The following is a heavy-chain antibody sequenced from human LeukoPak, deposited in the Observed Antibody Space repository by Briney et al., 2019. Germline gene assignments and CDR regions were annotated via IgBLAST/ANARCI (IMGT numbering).Heavy chain of an antibody. D-gene: IGHD4-23*01. J-gene: IGHJ3*02. CDR2: IRYDGSNK. CDR3: ARDTLLYGNSPDAFDI. CDR1: GFTFSSYG. V-gene: IGHV3-30*02. Sequence: PGGSLRLSCAASGFTFSSYGMHWVRQAPGKGLEWVAFIRYDGSNKYYADSVKGRFTISRDNSKNSLYLQMNSLGDEDTAVYYCARDTLLYGNSPDAFDIWGQGTMVTVSS.